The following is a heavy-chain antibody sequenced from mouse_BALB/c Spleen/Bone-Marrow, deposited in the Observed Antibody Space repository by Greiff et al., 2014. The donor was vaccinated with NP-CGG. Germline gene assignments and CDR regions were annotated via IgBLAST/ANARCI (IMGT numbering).Heavy chain of an antibody. CDR2: INPSTGYT. V-gene: IGHV1-7*01. CDR3: ARRGYAMDY. J-gene: IGHJ4*01. CDR1: GYTFTSYW. Sequence: VQLQQSGAELAKPGASVKMSCKASGYTFTSYWMHWVKQRPGQGLEWIGYINPSTGYTEYNQKFKDKATLTADKSPSTAYMQLGSLTSEDSAVYYCARRGYAMDYWGQGTSVTVSS.